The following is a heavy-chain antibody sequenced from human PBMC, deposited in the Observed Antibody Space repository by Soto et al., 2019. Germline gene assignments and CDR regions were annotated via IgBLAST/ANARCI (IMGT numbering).Heavy chain of an antibody. CDR3: ATKPKYCSSTSCLATDYYYYGMDV. CDR2: IIPIFGTA. Sequence: SVKVSCKASGGTFSSYAISWVRQAPGQGLEWMGGIIPIFGTANYTQKFQGRVTITADESTSTAYMELSSLRSEDTAVYYCATKPKYCSSTSCLATDYYYYGMDVWGQGTTVTVSS. D-gene: IGHD2-2*01. CDR1: GGTFSSYA. V-gene: IGHV1-69*13. J-gene: IGHJ6*02.